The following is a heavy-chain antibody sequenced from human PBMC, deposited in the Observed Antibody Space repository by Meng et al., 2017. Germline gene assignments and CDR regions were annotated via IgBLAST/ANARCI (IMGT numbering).Heavy chain of an antibody. V-gene: IGHV1-46*01. Sequence: ASVKVSCKASGYTFTRYYMHWVRQAPGQGLEWMGIINPSGCSTSYAQKFQGRVTMTRDTSTSTVYMELRSLRSDDTAVYYCAREVNDYVWGSYHQWGQGTLVTVSS. CDR2: INPSGCST. J-gene: IGHJ4*02. D-gene: IGHD3-16*02. CDR1: GYTFTRYY. CDR3: AREVNDYVWGSYHQ.